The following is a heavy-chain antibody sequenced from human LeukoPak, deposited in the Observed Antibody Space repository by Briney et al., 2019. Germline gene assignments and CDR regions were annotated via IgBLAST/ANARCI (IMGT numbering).Heavy chain of an antibody. V-gene: IGHV3-30*14. D-gene: IGHD3-10*02. CDR3: TRDGPRTGEMFDY. Sequence: GRSLSLSCAVSGFTFSTYAMHWVRLAPGKGLEWVAVISYDGTNKYYADSVKGRFTISRDISKSTVYLQMNSLTFEDTAVYYCTRDGPRTGEMFDYWGQGTLVTVSS. J-gene: IGHJ4*02. CDR2: ISYDGTNK. CDR1: GFTFSTYA.